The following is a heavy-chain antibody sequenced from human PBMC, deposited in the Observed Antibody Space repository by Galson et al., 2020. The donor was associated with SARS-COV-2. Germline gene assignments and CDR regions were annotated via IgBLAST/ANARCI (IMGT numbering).Heavy chain of an antibody. Sequence: SVKVSCKASGFTFTSSAMQWVRQARGQRLEWIGWIVVGSGNTNYAQKFQERVTITRDMSTSTAYMELSSLRSEDTAVYYCAAPDCSSTSCYDAFDIWGQGTMVTVSS. J-gene: IGHJ3*02. CDR1: GFTFTSSA. CDR2: IVVGSGNT. CDR3: AAPDCSSTSCYDAFDI. V-gene: IGHV1-58*02. D-gene: IGHD2-2*01.